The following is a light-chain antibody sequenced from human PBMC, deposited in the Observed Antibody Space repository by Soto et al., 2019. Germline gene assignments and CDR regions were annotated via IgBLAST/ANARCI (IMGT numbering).Light chain of an antibody. CDR3: QQYHSYPIT. Sequence: EIVLTQSPGTLSLSPGERATLSCRSSQSVSSANFAWYQQKPGQAPRLLIYDATNRATGIPARFSGSGSATEFTLTISSLQPDDFAVYYCQQYHSYPITFGQGTRWR. CDR2: DAT. CDR1: QSVSSAN. J-gene: IGKJ5*01. V-gene: IGKV3-20*01.